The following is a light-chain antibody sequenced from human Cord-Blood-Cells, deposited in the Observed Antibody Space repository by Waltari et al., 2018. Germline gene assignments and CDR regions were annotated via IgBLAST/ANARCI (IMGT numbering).Light chain of an antibody. CDR1: QSISSY. CDR2: AAS. Sequence: DIQMTQSPSSLSASVGDRVTITCRASQSISSYLNWYQQKPGKAPKLLIYAASSLQSGVPSRFSCSGSGTDFTLTISSLQPEDFATYYCQQSYSTPHFGPGTKVDIK. J-gene: IGKJ3*01. V-gene: IGKV1-39*01. CDR3: QQSYSTPH.